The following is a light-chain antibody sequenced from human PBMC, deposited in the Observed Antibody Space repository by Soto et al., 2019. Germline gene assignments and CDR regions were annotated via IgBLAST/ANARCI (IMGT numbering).Light chain of an antibody. Sequence: DLQMTQSPSSLSASVGDRVTITCRASQSISKYLNWYQQKLGEAPKLLIYAASSLQSGVPSRFSGSGSGTDFTLTISSLQPEDSASYFCQQSISAPLTFGGGTKVEIK. J-gene: IGKJ4*01. V-gene: IGKV1-39*01. CDR3: QQSISAPLT. CDR2: AAS. CDR1: QSISKY.